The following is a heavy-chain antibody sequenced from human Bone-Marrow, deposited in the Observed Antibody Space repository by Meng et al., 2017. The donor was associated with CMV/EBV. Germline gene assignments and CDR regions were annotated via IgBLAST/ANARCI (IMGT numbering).Heavy chain of an antibody. Sequence: ASVKVSCKTSGYTFTGYYMHWVRQAPGQGLEWMGWINPNSGGTKYAQNFQGRVTMTRDTSFSTAYMELSSLRSGDTAVYYCARAGLGIVIEPRTMPGETYYFSSLDVWGQGTTVTFSS. CDR2: INPNSGGT. CDR3: ARAGLGIVIEPRTMPGETYYFSSLDV. V-gene: IGHV1-2*02. CDR1: GYTFTGYY. J-gene: IGHJ6*02. D-gene: IGHD2/OR15-2a*01.